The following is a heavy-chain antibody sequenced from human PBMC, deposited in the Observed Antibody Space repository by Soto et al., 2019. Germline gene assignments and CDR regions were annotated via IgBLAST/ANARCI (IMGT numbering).Heavy chain of an antibody. CDR2: IYHSGST. V-gene: IGHV4-4*02. D-gene: IGHD3-16*01. J-gene: IGHJ4*02. CDR1: GGSISSSNW. Sequence: SETLSLTCAVSGGSISSSNWWSWVRQPPGKGLEWIGEIYHSGSTNYNPSLKSRVTISVDKSKNQFSLKLSSVTAADTAVYYCARVLFTSTLFTFGPGTTGGYFDYWGQGTLVTVSS. CDR3: ARVLFTSTLFTFGPGTTGGYFDY.